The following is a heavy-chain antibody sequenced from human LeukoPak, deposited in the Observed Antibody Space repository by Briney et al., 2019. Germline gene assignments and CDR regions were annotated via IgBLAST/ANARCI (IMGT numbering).Heavy chain of an antibody. J-gene: IGHJ5*02. CDR1: GFTFSSYG. CDR3: ARNRVTVRGVIKAPNWFDP. V-gene: IGHV3-30*02. CDR2: IRYDGSNK. D-gene: IGHD3-10*01. Sequence: GGSLRLSCAASGFTFSSYGMHWVRQAPGKGLEWVAFIRYDGSNKYYADSVKGRFTISRDNSKNTLYLQMNSLRAEDTAVYYCARNRVTVRGVIKAPNWFDPWGQGTLVTVSS.